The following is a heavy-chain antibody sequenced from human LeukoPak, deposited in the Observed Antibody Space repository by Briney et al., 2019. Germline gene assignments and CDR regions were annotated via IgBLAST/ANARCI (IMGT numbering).Heavy chain of an antibody. J-gene: IGHJ4*02. CDR3: ASASNWYRYFDY. CDR1: FGSISGYY. Sequence: SETLSLTCTVSFGSISGYYWSWIRQPPGKGLEWIGYIYNSGSTNYNPSLKSRVTISVDTSKNQFSLKLSSVTAADTAVYYCASASNWYRYFDYWGQGTLVTVSS. CDR2: IYNSGST. D-gene: IGHD6-13*01. V-gene: IGHV4-59*01.